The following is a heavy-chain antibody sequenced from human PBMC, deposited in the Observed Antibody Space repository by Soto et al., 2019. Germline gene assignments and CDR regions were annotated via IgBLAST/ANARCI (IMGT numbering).Heavy chain of an antibody. Sequence: EVQLLESGGGLVQPGGSLRLSCAASGFTFNNYAMGWVRQAPGKGLEWVSAITDSGDDTYYIDSVKGRFTISRDNSKSTLYLQMSSVRAEETGIYYCAKLGSSSWSPHYYFDYWGQGTLVTVSS. CDR1: GFTFNNYA. CDR3: AKLGSSSWSPHYYFDY. J-gene: IGHJ4*02. V-gene: IGHV3-23*01. D-gene: IGHD2-2*01. CDR2: ITDSGDDT.